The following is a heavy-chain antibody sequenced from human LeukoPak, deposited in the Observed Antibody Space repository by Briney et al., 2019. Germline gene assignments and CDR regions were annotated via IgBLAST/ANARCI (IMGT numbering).Heavy chain of an antibody. Sequence: GGSLRLSCAASGFTFSNYAMSWVRQAPGKGLEWVSAISGRPSYADSVKGRFTISRDNSKNTLYVQMNSLRAEDTAVYYCAKDRQSRGSLGFDYWGQGALVIVSS. J-gene: IGHJ4*02. CDR1: GFTFSNYA. V-gene: IGHV3-23*01. D-gene: IGHD3-22*01. CDR2: ISGRP. CDR3: AKDRQSRGSLGFDY.